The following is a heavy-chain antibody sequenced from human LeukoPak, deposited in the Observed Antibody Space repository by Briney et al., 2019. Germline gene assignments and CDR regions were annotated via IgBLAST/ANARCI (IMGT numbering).Heavy chain of an antibody. D-gene: IGHD6-13*01. CDR1: GGTFSSYA. J-gene: IGHJ4*02. CDR2: IIPILGIA. CDR3: ARGANSAAAGSEGPFDY. Sequence: ASVKVSCKASGGTFSSYAISWVRQAPGQGLEWMGRIIPILGIANYAQKFQGRVTMTRDTSTSTVYMELSSLRSEDTAVYYCARGANSAAAGSEGPFDYWGQGTLVTVSS. V-gene: IGHV1-69*04.